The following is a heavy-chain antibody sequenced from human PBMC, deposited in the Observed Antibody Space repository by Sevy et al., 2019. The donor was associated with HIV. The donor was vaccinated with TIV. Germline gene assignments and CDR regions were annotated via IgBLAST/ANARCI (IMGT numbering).Heavy chain of an antibody. Sequence: GGSLRLSCAASGFNIRAHWMLWVRQAPGKGLEWVANINEDGSTKYYLDSVKGRFTISRDNAENSAFLQMNSLRVEVTAVYYCVRALLKADSLWGQGTLVTVSS. CDR1: GFNIRAHW. V-gene: IGHV3-7*01. CDR3: VRALLKADSL. CDR2: INEDGSTK. D-gene: IGHD1-26*01. J-gene: IGHJ4*02.